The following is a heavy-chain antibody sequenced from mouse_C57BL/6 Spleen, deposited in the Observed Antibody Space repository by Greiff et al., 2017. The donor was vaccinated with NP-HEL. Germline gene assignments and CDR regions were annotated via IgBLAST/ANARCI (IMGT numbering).Heavy chain of an antibody. CDR2: ISSGSSTI. J-gene: IGHJ4*01. CDR1: GFTFSDYG. Sequence: DVMLVESGGGLVKPGGSLKLSCAASGFTFSDYGMHWVRQAPEKGLEWVAYISSGSSTIYYADTVKGRFTISRDNAKNTLFLQMTSLRSEDTAMYYCARTNWDYAMDYWGQGTSVTVSS. CDR3: ARTNWDYAMDY. V-gene: IGHV5-17*01. D-gene: IGHD4-1*02.